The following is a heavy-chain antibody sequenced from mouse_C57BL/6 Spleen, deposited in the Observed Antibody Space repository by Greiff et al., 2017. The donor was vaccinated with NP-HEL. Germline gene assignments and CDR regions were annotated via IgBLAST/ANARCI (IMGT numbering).Heavy chain of an antibody. V-gene: IGHV1-72*01. CDR1: GYTFTSYW. D-gene: IGHD1-1*01. J-gene: IGHJ1*03. CDR3: AGEELLRYFDV. Sequence: QVQLQQPGAELVKPGASVKLSCKASGYTFTSYWMHWVKQRPGRGLERIGRIDPNSGGTKYNEKFKSKATLTVDKPSNTAYMQISSLTSENSAVYYIAGEELLRYFDVWVTGTTVTDS. CDR2: IDPNSGGT.